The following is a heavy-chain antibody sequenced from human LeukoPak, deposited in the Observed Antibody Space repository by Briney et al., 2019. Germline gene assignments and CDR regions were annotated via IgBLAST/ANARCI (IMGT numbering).Heavy chain of an antibody. J-gene: IGHJ4*02. D-gene: IGHD5-24*01. CDR1: GFTFSSYA. V-gene: IGHV3-23*01. Sequence: GGSLRLSCAASGFTFSSYAMSWVCQAPGKGLEWVSSISGSGGSTYYADSVKGRFTISRDSSKNTLYLQMNSLRAEDTAVYYCARGDGYNSHYFDYWGQGTLVTVSS. CDR3: ARGDGYNSHYFDY. CDR2: ISGSGGST.